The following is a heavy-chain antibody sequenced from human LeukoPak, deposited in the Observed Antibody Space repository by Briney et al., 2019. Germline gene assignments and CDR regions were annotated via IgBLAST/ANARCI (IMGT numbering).Heavy chain of an antibody. CDR3: AAWGLVAGNGTSAFDI. V-gene: IGHV4-59*01. Sequence: SETLSLTCTVSGGSISSYYWGWIRQPPGKGLEWIGYIYYSGSTNYNPSLKSRVTISVDTSKNQFSLKLSSVTAADTAVYYCAAWGLVAGNGTSAFDIWGQGTMVTASS. D-gene: IGHD6-19*01. CDR1: GGSISSYY. CDR2: IYYSGST. J-gene: IGHJ3*02.